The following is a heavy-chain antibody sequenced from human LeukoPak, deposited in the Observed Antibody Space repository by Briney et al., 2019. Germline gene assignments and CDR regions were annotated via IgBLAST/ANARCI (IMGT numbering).Heavy chain of an antibody. D-gene: IGHD3-22*01. CDR3: ARVPLPDSSGHYYPH. CDR2: INGGNGDA. V-gene: IGHV1-3*01. J-gene: IGHJ1*01. Sequence: ASVKVSCKPSGYTFTSYGMHWVRQAPGQRLEWMGWINGGNGDAKYSQKFQGRVTIIRDTSASTAYMELSSLRSEDTAVYYCARVPLPDSSGHYYPHWGQGTLVTVSS. CDR1: GYTFTSYG.